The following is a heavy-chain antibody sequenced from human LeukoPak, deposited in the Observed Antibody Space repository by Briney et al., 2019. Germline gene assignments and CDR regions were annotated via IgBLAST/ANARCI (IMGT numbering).Heavy chain of an antibody. Sequence: SETLSLTCAVSGGSISSGGYSWSWIRQPPGKGLEWIGYIYHSGSTYYNPSLKSRVTLSVDRSKNQFSLKLNSVTAADTAVYYCAREVSGGEYFDYWGQGTLVTVSS. CDR2: IYHSGST. CDR3: AREVSGGEYFDY. CDR1: GGSISSGGYS. V-gene: IGHV4-30-2*01. J-gene: IGHJ4*02. D-gene: IGHD6-25*01.